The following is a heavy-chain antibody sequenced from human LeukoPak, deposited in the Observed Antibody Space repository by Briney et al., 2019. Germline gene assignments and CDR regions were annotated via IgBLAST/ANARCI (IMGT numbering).Heavy chain of an antibody. CDR2: IYYSGTT. Sequence: PSETLSLTCTVSGGSISSYYWSWIRQPPGKGLEWIGYIYYSGTTYYKPSLKSRVTISVDTSKNQFSLKLSSVTAADTAVYYCARGGVQLALARDWGQGTLVTVSS. J-gene: IGHJ4*02. CDR1: GGSISSYY. D-gene: IGHD5-18*01. V-gene: IGHV4-59*12. CDR3: ARGGVQLALARD.